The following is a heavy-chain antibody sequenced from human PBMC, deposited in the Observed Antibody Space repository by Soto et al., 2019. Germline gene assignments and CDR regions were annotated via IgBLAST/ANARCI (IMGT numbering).Heavy chain of an antibody. V-gene: IGHV1-18*01. Sequence: QVQLVQSGAEVKKPGASVKVSCKASGYTFTSYGISWVRQAPGQGLEWMGWISAYNGNTNYAQKLQGRVTMTTDTATSTAYRELRSLRSDDTAVYYCAREFRPQRSGIAVAGGPNDYWGQGTLVTVSS. D-gene: IGHD6-19*01. CDR2: ISAYNGNT. CDR1: GYTFTSYG. CDR3: AREFRPQRSGIAVAGGPNDY. J-gene: IGHJ4*02.